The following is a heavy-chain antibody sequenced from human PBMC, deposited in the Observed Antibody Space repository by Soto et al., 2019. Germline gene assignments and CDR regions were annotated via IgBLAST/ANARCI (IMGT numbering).Heavy chain of an antibody. V-gene: IGHV1-69*13. J-gene: IGHJ4*02. CDR2: IIPIFGTA. CDR3: ARRTGNGYNWNYYFDY. CDR1: GGTFSSYA. Sequence: SVKVSCKASGGTFSSYAISWVRQAPGQGLEWMGGIIPIFGTANYAQKFQGRVTITADESTSAAYMELSSLRSEDTAVYYCARRTGNGYNWNYYFDYWGQGTLVTVSS. D-gene: IGHD1-7*01.